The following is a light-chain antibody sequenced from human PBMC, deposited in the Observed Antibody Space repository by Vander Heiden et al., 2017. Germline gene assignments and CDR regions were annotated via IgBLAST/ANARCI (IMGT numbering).Light chain of an antibody. Sequence: EIVLTQSPATLSLSPGERATLSCRASQSVSNYLAWYQQKPGQAPRLLIYDASNRATGIPARFSGSGYGTDFTLTISSREPEDFAVYYCQQRSNWPPRTFGGGTKVEI. CDR1: QSVSNY. CDR2: DAS. CDR3: QQRSNWPPRT. J-gene: IGKJ4*01. V-gene: IGKV3-11*01.